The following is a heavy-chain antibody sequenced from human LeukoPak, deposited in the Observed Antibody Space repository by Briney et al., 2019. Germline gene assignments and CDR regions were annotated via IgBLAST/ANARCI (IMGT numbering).Heavy chain of an antibody. V-gene: IGHV3-23*01. CDR1: GFTFSSYG. CDR3: AKSLSVVITYFDY. D-gene: IGHD3-22*01. J-gene: IGHJ4*02. CDR2: ISGSGGST. Sequence: GGSLRLSCAASGFTFSSYGMHWVRQAPGKGLEWVSAISGSGGSTYYADSVKGRFTISRDNSKNTLYLQMNSLRAEDTAVYYCAKSLSVVITYFDYWDQGTLVTVSS.